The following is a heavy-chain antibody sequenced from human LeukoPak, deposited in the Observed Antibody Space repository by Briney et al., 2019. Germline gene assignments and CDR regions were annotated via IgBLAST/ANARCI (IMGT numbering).Heavy chain of an antibody. D-gene: IGHD3-22*01. CDR3: AKDPTIWYYYDSSGYYYFDY. J-gene: IGHJ4*02. CDR2: IYYSGST. CDR1: GGSISSSSYY. V-gene: IGHV4-39*02. Sequence: SETLSLTCTVSGGSISSSSYYWGWIRQPPGKGLEWIGSIYYSGSTYYNPSLKSRVTISVDTSKNQFSLKLSSVTAADTAVYYCAKDPTIWYYYDSSGYYYFDYWGQGTLVTVSS.